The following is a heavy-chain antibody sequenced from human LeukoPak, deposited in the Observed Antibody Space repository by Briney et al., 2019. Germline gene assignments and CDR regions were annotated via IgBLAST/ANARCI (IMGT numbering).Heavy chain of an antibody. V-gene: IGHV4-59*08. D-gene: IGHD3-16*01. CDR2: TYYSRST. CDR3: ARVRRSRLAELDY. J-gene: IGHJ4*02. Sequence: TPSETLSLTCTVSGGSISIYYWTWIPQPPGKGLEWIGYTYYSRSTNYNPSLNSRITISVDTSKKQFSLKMRPVTATDTAVYYCARVRRSRLAELDYWGQGRMATVSS. CDR1: GGSISIYY.